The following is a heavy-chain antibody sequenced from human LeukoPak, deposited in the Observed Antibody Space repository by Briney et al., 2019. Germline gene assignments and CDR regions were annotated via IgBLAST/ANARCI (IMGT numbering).Heavy chain of an antibody. CDR1: GGSISSYF. Sequence: PSETLSLTCTVSGGSISSYFWNWIRQSPGKGLEWIGRVYHSGSINYNPSLKSRVTISVDTSKNQFSLNLSCVTAADTAVYYCLSYYGGYVLDYWGQGTLVIVSS. D-gene: IGHD5-12*01. V-gene: IGHV4-59*01. J-gene: IGHJ4*02. CDR2: VYHSGSI. CDR3: LSYYGGYVLDY.